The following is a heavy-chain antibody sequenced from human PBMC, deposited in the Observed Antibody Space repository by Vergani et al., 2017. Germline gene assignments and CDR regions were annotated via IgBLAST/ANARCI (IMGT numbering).Heavy chain of an antibody. CDR2: IDWDDDK. CDR3: ARSSNWGSTGFDY. J-gene: IGHJ4*02. D-gene: IGHD7-27*01. V-gene: IGHV2-70*04. Sequence: QVTFKESGPALVKPTQTLTLTCTFSGFSLSTSGMRVSWIRQPPGKALEWLARIDWDDDKFYSTSLKTRLTISKDTSKNQVVLTMTNMDPVDTATYYCARSSNWGSTGFDYGRQGTLVTVSA. CDR1: GFSLSTSGMR.